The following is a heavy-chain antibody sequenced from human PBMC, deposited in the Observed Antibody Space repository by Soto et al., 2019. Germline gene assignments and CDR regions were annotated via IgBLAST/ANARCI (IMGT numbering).Heavy chain of an antibody. Sequence: RDWCRAAGFTIVGYAMDCVSKAPGKGLEYVSGISSNGVGTYYANSVQGRFTISRDNSKNTVYLQMGSLRPEDMAVYYCAKRARPDFYYMDVWGKGTTVTVSS. CDR1: GFTIVGYA. CDR3: AKRARPDFYYMDV. J-gene: IGHJ6*03. CDR2: ISSNGVGT. D-gene: IGHD6-6*01. V-gene: IGHV3-64*01.